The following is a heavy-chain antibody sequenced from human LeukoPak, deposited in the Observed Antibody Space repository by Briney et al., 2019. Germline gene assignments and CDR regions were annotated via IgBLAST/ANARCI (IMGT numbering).Heavy chain of an antibody. CDR2: IYYTART. D-gene: IGHD2-2*01. CDR3: ARLGPLVVPAAMRYYYYYMDV. Sequence: PSETLSLTCPVSGGSISSSSYYRGWIRQPPGKGLEWIGTIYYTARTDYNPSLKSRVTISVDTSKNQFSLKLSSVTAADTAVYYCARLGPLVVPAAMRYYYYYMDVWGKGTTVTISS. V-gene: IGHV4-39*07. J-gene: IGHJ6*03. CDR1: GGSISSSSYY.